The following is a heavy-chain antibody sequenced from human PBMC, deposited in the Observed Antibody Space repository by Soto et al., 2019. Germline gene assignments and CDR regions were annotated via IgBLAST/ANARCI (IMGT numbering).Heavy chain of an antibody. CDR3: AREYGTSGFDY. Sequence: QVQLQESGPGLVKPSETLSLTCTVSGGSVSSGSYYWSWIRQPPGKGLEWIGYIYYSGSTNYNPSLKSRVTISVDTSKNQFSLKLSSVTAADTAVYYCAREYGTSGFDYCGQGTLVTVSS. CDR2: IYYSGST. J-gene: IGHJ4*02. V-gene: IGHV4-61*01. D-gene: IGHD3-10*01. CDR1: GGSVSSGSYY.